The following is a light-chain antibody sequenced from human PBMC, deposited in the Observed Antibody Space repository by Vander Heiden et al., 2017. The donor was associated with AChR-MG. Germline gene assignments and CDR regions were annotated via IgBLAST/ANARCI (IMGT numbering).Light chain of an antibody. CDR3: RQSLQLPWT. CDR1: QSLLHSDRKSY. J-gene: IGKJ1*01. V-gene: IGKV2D-29*01. Sequence: DIAMTPIPLSLSVTLGQPASTSCNSSQSLLHSDRKSYLYWYLQKPGQPPQLLIYEVSNRFSGVPDRFSGSGSGTDFTLKISRVEAEDVGVYYCRQSLQLPWTFGQGTKVEIK. CDR2: EVS.